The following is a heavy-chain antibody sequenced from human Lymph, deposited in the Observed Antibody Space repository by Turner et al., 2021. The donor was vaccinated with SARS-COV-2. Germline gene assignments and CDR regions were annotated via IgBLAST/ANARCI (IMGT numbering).Heavy chain of an antibody. CDR1: GFTFTSFA. V-gene: IGHV3-23*01. CDR3: ARDRSPFGVFDY. CDR2: LSGYGTNT. D-gene: IGHD3-10*01. Sequence: EVQLLESGGGLVQPGGSLRLSCAASGFTFTSFAMNWVRQAPGKGLEWVSALSGYGTNTYYADAVKDRFTISRDNSRNTLYLEMNSLRVEDTAVYYCARDRSPFGVFDYWGQGTLVTVSS. J-gene: IGHJ4*02.